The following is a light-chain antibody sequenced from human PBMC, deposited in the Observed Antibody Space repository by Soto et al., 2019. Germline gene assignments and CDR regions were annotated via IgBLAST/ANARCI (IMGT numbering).Light chain of an antibody. CDR2: DVS. CDR1: SSDVGRYNY. Sequence: QSALTQPRSVSGSPGQSATISCTGASSDVGRYNYVSWYQQHPGKAPKLMIYDVSKRPSGVPDRFSGSKSGNTASLTISGLQAEDEADYYCCSFAGSYTFVFGTGTKLTVL. J-gene: IGLJ1*01. V-gene: IGLV2-11*01. CDR3: CSFAGSYTFV.